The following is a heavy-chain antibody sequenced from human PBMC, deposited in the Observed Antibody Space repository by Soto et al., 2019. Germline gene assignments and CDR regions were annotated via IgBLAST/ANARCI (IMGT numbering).Heavy chain of an antibody. CDR1: GYTFTTYD. Sequence: ASVKVSCKASGYTFTTYDFNWVRQAPGQGLEWMGWLNAKNGMTNSAQKFQGRVTMTTDTSTSTAYMELRSLRSDDTAVYYCVVAAQPYYFDYWGQGTLVTVSS. D-gene: IGHD2-15*01. J-gene: IGHJ4*02. V-gene: IGHV1-18*01. CDR3: VVAAQPYYFDY. CDR2: LNAKNGMT.